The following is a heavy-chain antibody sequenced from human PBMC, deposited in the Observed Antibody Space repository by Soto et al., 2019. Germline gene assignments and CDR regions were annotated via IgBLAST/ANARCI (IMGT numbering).Heavy chain of an antibody. Sequence: ASVKVSCKASGYTFYTYSIAWVRQAPGQGLEWLGWISTYNGNTNYAQKLQGRVTMTTDTSTTTAYMELRSLTSDDTAVYYCARKSRSQFWFDAWGQG. CDR3: ARKSRSQFWFDA. V-gene: IGHV1-18*01. J-gene: IGHJ5*02. CDR1: GYTFYTYS. CDR2: ISTYNGNT.